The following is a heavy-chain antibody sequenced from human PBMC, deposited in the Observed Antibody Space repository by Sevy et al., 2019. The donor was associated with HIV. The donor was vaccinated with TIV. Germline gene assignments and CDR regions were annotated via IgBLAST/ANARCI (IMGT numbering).Heavy chain of an antibody. J-gene: IGHJ4*02. V-gene: IGHV3-30*02. CDR3: AKDSGAAVRPTFFDY. CDR1: GFTFSTYG. D-gene: IGHD1-26*01. Sequence: GGSLRLSCAASGFTFSTYGMHWVRQAPGKGLEWVAFIRYDGNNKDYADSVKGRSIISRDNFKNTVYLQMNSLRTDDAAMYYCAKDSGAAVRPTFFDYWGQGSLVTVSS. CDR2: IRYDGNNK.